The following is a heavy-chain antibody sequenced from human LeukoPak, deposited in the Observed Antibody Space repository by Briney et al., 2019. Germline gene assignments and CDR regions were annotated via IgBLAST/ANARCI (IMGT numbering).Heavy chain of an antibody. V-gene: IGHV4-39*02. CDR3: ARLGAGPTYYDFWSGYSSFYFDY. D-gene: IGHD3-3*01. J-gene: IGHJ4*02. CDR2: ISSSGNT. CDR1: GGSTSGGNYY. Sequence: SETLSLTCIVSGGSTSGGNYYWGWIRRPPGKGLEWIGGISSSGNTYYNPSLKSRIAISIDTSKNHFSLKLSSVTAADTAVYYCARLGAGPTYYDFWSGYSSFYFDYWGQGTLVTVSS.